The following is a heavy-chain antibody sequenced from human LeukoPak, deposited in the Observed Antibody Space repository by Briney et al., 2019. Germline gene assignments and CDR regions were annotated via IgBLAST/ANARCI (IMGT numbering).Heavy chain of an antibody. V-gene: IGHV1-18*01. CDR2: ISAYNGNT. J-gene: IGHJ4*02. Sequence: KPGASVKVSCKASGYTSTSYGISWVRQAPGQGLEWMGWISAYNGNTNYAQKLQGRVTMTTDTSTSTAYMELRSLRSDDTAVYYCARGREITMIVDFDYWGQGTLVTVSS. D-gene: IGHD3-22*01. CDR1: GYTSTSYG. CDR3: ARGREITMIVDFDY.